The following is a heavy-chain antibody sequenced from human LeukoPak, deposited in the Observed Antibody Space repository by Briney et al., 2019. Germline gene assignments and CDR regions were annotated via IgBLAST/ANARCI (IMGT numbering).Heavy chain of an antibody. J-gene: IGHJ4*02. D-gene: IGHD1-20*01. CDR2: ISYDGSNK. CDR1: GFTFSSYG. V-gene: IGHV3-30*18. CDR3: AKSYNWNVDSEYYFDY. Sequence: GGSLRLSCAASGFTFSSYGMHWVRQAPGKGLEWVAVISYDGSNKYYADSVKGRFTISRDNSKNTLYLQMNSLRAEDTAVYYCAKSYNWNVDSEYYFDYWGQGTLVTVSS.